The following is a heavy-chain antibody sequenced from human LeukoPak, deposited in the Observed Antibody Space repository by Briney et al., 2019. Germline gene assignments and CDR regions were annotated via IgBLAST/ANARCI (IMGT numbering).Heavy chain of an antibody. Sequence: KPSETLSLTCSVSGGSIGSSSYYWGWIRQPPGKGLEWIGSIYYSGSTYYNPSLKSRVTISVDTSKNQFSLKLSSVTAADTAVYYCARRRAYYGSGSYYNVYYYYYMDVWGKGTTVTISS. CDR3: ARRRAYYGSGSYYNVYYYYYMDV. CDR2: IYYSGST. V-gene: IGHV4-39*07. D-gene: IGHD3-10*01. J-gene: IGHJ6*03. CDR1: GGSIGSSSYY.